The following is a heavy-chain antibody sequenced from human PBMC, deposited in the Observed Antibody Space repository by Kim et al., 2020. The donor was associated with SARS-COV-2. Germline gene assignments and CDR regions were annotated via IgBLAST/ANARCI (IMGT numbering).Heavy chain of an antibody. CDR3: ARLQGPIKPGWGWFDP. CDR1: GGSISSSSYY. J-gene: IGHJ5*02. D-gene: IGHD3-16*01. CDR2: IYYSGST. Sequence: SETLSLTCTVSGGSISSSSYYWGWIRQPPGKGLEWIGSIYYSGSTYYNPSLKSRVTISVDTSKNQFSLKLSSVTAADTAVYYCARLQGPIKPGWGWFDPWGQGTLVTVSS. V-gene: IGHV4-39*01.